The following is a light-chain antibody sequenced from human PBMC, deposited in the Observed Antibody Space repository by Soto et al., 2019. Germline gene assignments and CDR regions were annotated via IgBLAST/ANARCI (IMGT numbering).Light chain of an antibody. J-gene: IGLJ2*01. V-gene: IGLV1-44*01. CDR1: SSNIGSNA. Sequence: QSVLTQPPSASGTPGQRVTISCSGSSSNIGSNAVNWYQQLPGTAPKLLIYSTNQRPSGVPDRFSGSKSGTSASLAISGLQSDDEADYYSAAWDDSLNGPVFGGGTKLTVL. CDR2: STN. CDR3: AAWDDSLNGPV.